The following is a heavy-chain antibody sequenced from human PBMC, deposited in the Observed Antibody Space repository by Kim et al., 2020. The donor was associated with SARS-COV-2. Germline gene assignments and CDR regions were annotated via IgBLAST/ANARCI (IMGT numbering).Heavy chain of an antibody. D-gene: IGHD5-12*01. Sequence: ASVKVSCKASGYTFIGYYMHWVRQAPGQGLEWIGWINPNSGGTNYAQKFQGRVTITRDTSISTAYMGLSRLRSDDTAVYYCARGLRDYDYWGQRTLVTVSS. CDR1: GYTFIGYY. V-gene: IGHV1-2*02. CDR2: INPNSGGT. J-gene: IGHJ4*02. CDR3: ARGLRDYDY.